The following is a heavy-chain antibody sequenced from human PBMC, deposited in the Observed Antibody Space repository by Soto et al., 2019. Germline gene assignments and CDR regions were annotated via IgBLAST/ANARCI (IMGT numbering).Heavy chain of an antibody. V-gene: IGHV1-8*01. CDR1: GYTFTSYD. CDR2: MNPNSGNT. D-gene: IGHD3-3*01. Sequence: ASVKVSCKASGYTFTSYDINWVRQATGQGLEWMGWMNPNSGNTGYAQKFQGRVTMTRNTSISTAYMELSSLRSEDTAVYYCARGESFWSGYGKYYYYYMDVWGKGTTVTVS. J-gene: IGHJ6*03. CDR3: ARGESFWSGYGKYYYYYMDV.